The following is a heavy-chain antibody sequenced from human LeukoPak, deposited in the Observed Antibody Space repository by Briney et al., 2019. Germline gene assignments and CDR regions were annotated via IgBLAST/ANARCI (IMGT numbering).Heavy chain of an antibody. CDR1: GFTFSSYG. Sequence: QPGRSLRLSCAASGFTFSSYGMHWVRQAPGKGLXXXXXXXXDGSNKYYADSVKGRFTISRDNSKNTLYLQMNSLRAEDTAVYYCARELKDYDILTGWSLGPWGQGTLVTVSS. CDR3: ARELKDYDILTGWSLGP. J-gene: IGHJ5*02. CDR2: XXXDGSNK. V-gene: IGHV3-33*01. D-gene: IGHD3-9*01.